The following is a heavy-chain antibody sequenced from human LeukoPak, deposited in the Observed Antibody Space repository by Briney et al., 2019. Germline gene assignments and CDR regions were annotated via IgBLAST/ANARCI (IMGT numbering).Heavy chain of an antibody. V-gene: IGHV4-38-2*02. CDR1: GYSISSGYY. CDR2: VYHSGST. CDR3: AREGAYCSSTSCYAFDI. Sequence: SETLSLTCTVSGYSISSGYYWGWIRQPPGKGLEWIGSVYHSGSTYYNPSLKSRVTISVDTSKNQFFLNLSSVTAADTAVYYCAREGAYCSSTSCYAFDIWGQGTMVTVSS. D-gene: IGHD2-2*01. J-gene: IGHJ3*02.